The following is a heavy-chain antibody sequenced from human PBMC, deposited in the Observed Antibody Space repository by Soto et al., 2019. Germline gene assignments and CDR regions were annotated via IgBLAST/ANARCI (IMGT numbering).Heavy chain of an antibody. J-gene: IGHJ3*02. CDR1: GFTFSSYA. Sequence: GGSLRLSCAASGFTFSSYAMSWVRQAPGKGLEWVSAISGSGGSTYYADSVKGRFTISRDNSKNTLYLQMNSLRAEDTAVYYCAKDEGYYDYIWGSYRDPDAFDIWGQGTMVTVSS. CDR3: AKDEGYYDYIWGSYRDPDAFDI. CDR2: ISGSGGST. V-gene: IGHV3-23*01. D-gene: IGHD3-16*02.